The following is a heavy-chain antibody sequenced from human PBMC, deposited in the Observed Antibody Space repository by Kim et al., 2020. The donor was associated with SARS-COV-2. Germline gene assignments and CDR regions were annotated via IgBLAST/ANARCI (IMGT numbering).Heavy chain of an antibody. V-gene: IGHV3-53*01. Sequence: GGSLRLSCAASGFTVSSNYMSWVRQAPGKGLEWVSVIYSGGSTYYADSVKGRFTISRDNSKNTLYLQMNSLRAEDTAVYYCARVGGAAAGTWGFDYWGQGTLVTVSS. CDR1: GFTVSSNY. CDR3: ARVGGAAAGTWGFDY. CDR2: IYSGGST. J-gene: IGHJ4*02. D-gene: IGHD6-13*01.